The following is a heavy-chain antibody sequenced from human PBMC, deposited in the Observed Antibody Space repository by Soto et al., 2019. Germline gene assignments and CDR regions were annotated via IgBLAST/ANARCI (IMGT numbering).Heavy chain of an antibody. CDR2: ISAYNGNT. V-gene: IGHV1-18*01. CDR3: AKDWGFSGYDHFDY. D-gene: IGHD5-12*01. Sequence: ASVKVSCKASGYTFTSYGISWVRQAPGQGLEWMGWISAYNGNTNYAQKLQGRVTMTTDTSTSTAYMELSSLRSEDTALYYCAKDWGFSGYDHFDYWGQGTMVTVSS. CDR1: GYTFTSYG. J-gene: IGHJ4*02.